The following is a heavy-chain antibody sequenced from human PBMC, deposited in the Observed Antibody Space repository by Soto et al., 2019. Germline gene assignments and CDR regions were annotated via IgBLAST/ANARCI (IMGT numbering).Heavy chain of an antibody. CDR1: GYTLSNYG. CDR3: VRDHHDFSSDYHYYHMDV. Sequence: QAQLVQSGAEMKKPGASVKVSCKASGYTLSNYGISWVRQAPGQGLEWMGWSSTYNGNTKYAKKFQGRVTMTTDTSTSTAYRGLRSLRSDDTAVYYCVRDHHDFSSDYHYYHMDVWGKGTTVTVSS. V-gene: IGHV1-18*01. D-gene: IGHD3-3*01. CDR2: SSTYNGNT. J-gene: IGHJ6*03.